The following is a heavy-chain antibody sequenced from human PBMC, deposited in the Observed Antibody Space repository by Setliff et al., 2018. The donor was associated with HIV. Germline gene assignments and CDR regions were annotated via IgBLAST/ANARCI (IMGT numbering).Heavy chain of an antibody. Sequence: SETLSLTCTVSGGSFSSGGYYWSWIRQLPGKGLEWIGYIYYSGSTYYNPSLKSRITISVDTSENQFSLKVSSVTAADTAVYYCATTQDGPGGNYFDSWGQGTLVTVSS. CDR2: IYYSGST. CDR1: GGSFSSGGYY. V-gene: IGHV4-31*03. CDR3: ATTQDGPGGNYFDS. J-gene: IGHJ4*02. D-gene: IGHD3-16*01.